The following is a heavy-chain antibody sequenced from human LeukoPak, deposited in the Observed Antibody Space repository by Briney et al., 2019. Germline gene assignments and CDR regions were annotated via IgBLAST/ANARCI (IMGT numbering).Heavy chain of an antibody. CDR1: GYSISSGYY. CDR3: TRSDGYGLVGI. V-gene: IGHV4-38-2*02. Sequence: SETLPLTCTVSGYSISSGYYWGWIRQPPGKGLEWIGSIYHSGSTYYNPSLKSRVTMSVDTSKNQFSLKLSSVTAADTAVYYCTRSDGYGLVGIWGQGTMVTVSS. J-gene: IGHJ3*01. CDR2: IYHSGST. D-gene: IGHD3-10*01.